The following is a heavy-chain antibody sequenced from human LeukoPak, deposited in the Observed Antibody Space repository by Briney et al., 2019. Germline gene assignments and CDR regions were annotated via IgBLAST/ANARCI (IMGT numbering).Heavy chain of an antibody. CDR3: ARDRGGSSGFYYFDY. J-gene: IGHJ4*02. Sequence: PSETLSLTCTVSGGSISSYYWSWIRQPPGEGLEWIGYIYYSGSTNYNPSLKSRVTISVDTSKNQFSLKLSSVTAADTAVYYCARDRGGSSGFYYFDYWGQGTLVTVSS. CDR1: GGSISSYY. CDR2: IYYSGST. D-gene: IGHD6-19*01. V-gene: IGHV4-59*01.